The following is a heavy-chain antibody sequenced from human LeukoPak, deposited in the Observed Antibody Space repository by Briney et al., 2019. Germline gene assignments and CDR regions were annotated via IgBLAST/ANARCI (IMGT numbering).Heavy chain of an antibody. D-gene: IGHD2-15*01. J-gene: IGHJ4*02. CDR1: GGTFSSYA. CDR2: IIPIFGTA. Sequence: SAKVSCKASGGTFSSYAISWVRQAPGQGLEWMGRIIPIFGTANYAQKFQGRVTITTDESTSTAYMELSSLRSEDTAVYYCARDPLLGYCSGGSCYAIDYWGQGTLVTVSS. V-gene: IGHV1-69*05. CDR3: ARDPLLGYCSGGSCYAIDY.